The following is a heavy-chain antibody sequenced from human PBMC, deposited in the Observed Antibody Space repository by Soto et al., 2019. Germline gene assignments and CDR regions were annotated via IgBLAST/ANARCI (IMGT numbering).Heavy chain of an antibody. Sequence: GGSLRLSCAASGFTFGNAWMNWVRQAPGKGLEWVGRIKSKTDGGTTDYAAPVKGGFTISRDDSKNTLYLQMNSLKTEDTAVYYCTTVRLKTRSSQLTGYYYYGMDVWGQGTTVTVSS. CDR2: IKSKTDGGTT. J-gene: IGHJ6*02. CDR1: GFTFGNAW. CDR3: TTVRLKTRSSQLTGYYYYGMDV. V-gene: IGHV3-15*07. D-gene: IGHD2-2*01.